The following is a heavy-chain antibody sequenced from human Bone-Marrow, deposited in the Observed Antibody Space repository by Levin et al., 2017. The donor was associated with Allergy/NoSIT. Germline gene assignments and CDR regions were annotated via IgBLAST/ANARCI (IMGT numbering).Heavy chain of an antibody. V-gene: IGHV3-30-3*01. D-gene: IGHD3-10*01. Sequence: GGSLRLSCAASGFTFSSYAMHWVRQAPGKGLEWVAVISYDGSNKYYADSVKGRFTISRDNSKNTLYLQMNSLRAEDTAVYYCARENGSGSRYNWFDPWGQGTLVTVSS. J-gene: IGHJ5*02. CDR2: ISYDGSNK. CDR3: ARENGSGSRYNWFDP. CDR1: GFTFSSYA.